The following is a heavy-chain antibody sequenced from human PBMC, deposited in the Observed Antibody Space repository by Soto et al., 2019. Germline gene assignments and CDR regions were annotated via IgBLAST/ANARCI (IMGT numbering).Heavy chain of an antibody. Sequence: GGSLRLSCAASGFTFSNAWMSWVRQAPGKGLEWVGRIKSKTDGGTTDYAAPVKGRFTISRDDSKNTLYLQMNSLKTEDTAVYYCTTDSSSGWYEEWELSDAFDIWGQGTMVTVSS. J-gene: IGHJ3*02. CDR2: IKSKTDGGTT. D-gene: IGHD6-19*01. V-gene: IGHV3-15*01. CDR1: GFTFSNAW. CDR3: TTDSSSGWYEEWELSDAFDI.